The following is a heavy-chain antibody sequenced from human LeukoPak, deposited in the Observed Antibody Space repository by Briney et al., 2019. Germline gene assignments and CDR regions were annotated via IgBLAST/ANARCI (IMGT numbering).Heavy chain of an antibody. Sequence: SETLSLTCTVSGGSISSSSYYWGWIRQPPGKGLEWIGSIYYSGSTYYNPSLESRVTISVDTSKNQFSLKLSSVTAADTAVYYCARGRATIITMVRGVIDYWGQGTLVTVSS. V-gene: IGHV4-39*01. CDR1: GGSISSSSYY. CDR3: ARGRATIITMVRGVIDY. CDR2: IYYSGST. J-gene: IGHJ4*02. D-gene: IGHD3-10*01.